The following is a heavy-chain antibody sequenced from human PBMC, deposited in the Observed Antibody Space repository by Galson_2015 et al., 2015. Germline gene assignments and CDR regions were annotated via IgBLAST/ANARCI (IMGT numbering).Heavy chain of an antibody. V-gene: IGHV2-70*04. CDR1: GFSLSTYGMR. Sequence: PALVKPTQTLTLTCTFSGFSLSTYGMRVSWIRQPPGKALEWLARVDWDDDKFYSTSLKTRLTISKDTSKNQVVLTMTNMDPVDTATYLCARGVYSSGSHYYGMDVWGQGTTVTVSS. D-gene: IGHD6-25*01. CDR3: ARGVYSSGSHYYGMDV. J-gene: IGHJ6*02. CDR2: VDWDDDK.